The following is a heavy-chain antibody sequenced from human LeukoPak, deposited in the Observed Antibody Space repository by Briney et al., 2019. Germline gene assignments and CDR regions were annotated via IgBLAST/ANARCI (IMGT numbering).Heavy chain of an antibody. CDR2: IYHSGNT. J-gene: IGHJ4*02. D-gene: IGHD5-24*01. CDR1: GGSISSSNW. Sequence: SETLSLTCAVSGGSISSSNWWSWVRQPPGKGLEWIGEIYHSGNTNYNPSLKSRVTISVDKSKNQFSLKLSSVTAADTAVYYCARALWLQFSPEYYFDYWGQGTLVTVSS. CDR3: ARALWLQFSPEYYFDY. V-gene: IGHV4-4*02.